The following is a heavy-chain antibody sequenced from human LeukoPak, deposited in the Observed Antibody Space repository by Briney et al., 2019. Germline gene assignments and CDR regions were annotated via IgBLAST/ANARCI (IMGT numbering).Heavy chain of an antibody. CDR1: GGSIGSGSYY. J-gene: IGHJ6*03. Sequence: SETLSLTCTVSGGSIGSGSYYWSWIRQPAGKGLEWIGRIYTSGSTNYNPSLKSRVTISVDTSKNQFSLKLSSVTAADTAVYYCARDRAYSSSWYAKGNYYYMDVWGKGTTVTVSS. D-gene: IGHD6-13*01. CDR2: IYTSGST. V-gene: IGHV4-61*02. CDR3: ARDRAYSSSWYAKGNYYYMDV.